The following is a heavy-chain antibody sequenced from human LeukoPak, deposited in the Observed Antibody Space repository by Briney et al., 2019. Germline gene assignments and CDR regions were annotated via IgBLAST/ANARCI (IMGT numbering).Heavy chain of an antibody. CDR1: GFTFSSYS. V-gene: IGHV3-21*01. CDR3: ARGNCSSTSCRNGYFDY. D-gene: IGHD2-2*01. J-gene: IGHJ4*02. Sequence: GGSLRLSCAASGFTFSSYSMSWVRQAPGKGLEWVSSISSSSSYIYYADSVKGRFTISRDNAKNSLYLQMNSLRAEDTAVYYCARGNCSSTSCRNGYFDYWGQGTLVTVSS. CDR2: ISSSSSYI.